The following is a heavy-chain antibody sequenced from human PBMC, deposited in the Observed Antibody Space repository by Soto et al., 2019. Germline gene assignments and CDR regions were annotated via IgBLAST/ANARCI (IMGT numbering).Heavy chain of an antibody. CDR3: ARTRGVIPRVTYNWFDP. CDR1: GYSFSGYY. V-gene: IGHV1-2*02. J-gene: IGHJ5*02. CDR2: IKSNSGGT. Sequence: QVQLVQSGAEVKKPGASVKVSCKASGYSFSGYYMNWVRQAPGQGLEWMGWIKSNSGGTDYAQKFQGRVTMTRDTSISTACMELRGLRHDDTAVYYCARTRGVIPRVTYNWFDPWGQGTLVTASS. D-gene: IGHD3-10*01.